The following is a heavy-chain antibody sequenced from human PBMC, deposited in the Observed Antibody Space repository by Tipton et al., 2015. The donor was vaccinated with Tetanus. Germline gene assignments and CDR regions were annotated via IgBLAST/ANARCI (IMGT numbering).Heavy chain of an antibody. J-gene: IGHJ6*02. V-gene: IGHV4-59*01. D-gene: IGHD3-16*01. CDR3: ARGVEFGHYGMDV. CDR1: GDSITNSY. Sequence: TLSLTCTVSGDSITNSYWTWIRQPPGKGLEWIGYIYYSGATNYNPSLKSRVTIAVDTSKNQSSLKMRYVTAADTAVYYCARGVEFGHYGMDVWGQGTAVTVSS. CDR2: IYYSGAT.